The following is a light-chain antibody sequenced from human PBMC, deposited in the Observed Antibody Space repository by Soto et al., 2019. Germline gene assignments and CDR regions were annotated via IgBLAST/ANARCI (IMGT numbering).Light chain of an antibody. J-gene: IGLJ1*01. Sequence: QSALTQPASVSGSPGQSITISCTGTSSDVGDYNYVSWYQQHPGKAPKLMIYDVSNRPSGVSNRFSGSKSGSTACLTISGHQAEDEADYYCSSYTSSTTRVFGTGTKLTDL. CDR2: DVS. CDR3: SSYTSSTTRV. CDR1: SSDVGDYNY. V-gene: IGLV2-14*01.